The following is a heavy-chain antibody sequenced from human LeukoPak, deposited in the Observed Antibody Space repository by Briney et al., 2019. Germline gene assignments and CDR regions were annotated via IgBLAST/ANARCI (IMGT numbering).Heavy chain of an antibody. CDR1: GGTFSSYA. D-gene: IGHD6-19*01. V-gene: IGHV1-69*01. CDR2: IIPIFGTA. CDR3: ASRAAMDRSGWYYYYGMDV. J-gene: IGHJ6*02. Sequence: ASVKVSCKASGGTFSSYAISWVRQAPGQGLEWMGGIIPIFGTANYAQKFQGRVTITADESTSTAYMELSSLRSEDTAVYYCASRAAMDRSGWYYYYGMDVWGQGTTVTVSS.